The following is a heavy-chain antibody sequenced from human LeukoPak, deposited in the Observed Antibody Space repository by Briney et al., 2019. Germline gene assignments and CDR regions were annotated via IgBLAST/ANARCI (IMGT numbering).Heavy chain of an antibody. J-gene: IGHJ5*02. CDR2: IIPIFDTV. D-gene: IGHD6-13*01. CDR3: ARWGSSWHQIPPDWFDP. V-gene: IGHV1-69*06. CDR1: GGTFSSYA. Sequence: ASVKVSCKASGGTFSSYAISWVRQAPGQGLEWMGRIIPIFDTVNYAQKFQGRITITADKSTSTAYMELSSLRSEDTAVYYCARWGSSWHQIPPDWFDPWAREPWSPSPQ.